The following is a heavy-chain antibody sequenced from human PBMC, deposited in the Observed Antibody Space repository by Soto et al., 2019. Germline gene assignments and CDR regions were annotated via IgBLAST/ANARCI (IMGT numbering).Heavy chain of an antibody. Sequence: PSETLSLTCAVYGGSFSGYYRSWIRQPPGKGLEWIGEINHSGDTNYNPSLKSRVTISVDTSKNQFSLKLTSVTAADTAVYYCARLYLVRGVIYYFDYWGQGTLVTVSS. V-gene: IGHV4-34*01. CDR1: GGSFSGYY. CDR2: INHSGDT. J-gene: IGHJ4*02. D-gene: IGHD3-10*01. CDR3: ARLYLVRGVIYYFDY.